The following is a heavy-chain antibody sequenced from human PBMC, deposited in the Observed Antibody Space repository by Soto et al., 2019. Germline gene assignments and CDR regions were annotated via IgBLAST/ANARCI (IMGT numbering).Heavy chain of an antibody. Sequence: SETLSLTCTVSGGSISSSSYYWGWIRQPPGKGLEWIGFIYYTGSTYYNPSLKSRVTISVDTSKNQFSLKLSSVTAADTAVYYCASMSLSIAVAAPGTWFDPWGQGTLVTVSS. CDR1: GGSISSSSYY. D-gene: IGHD6-19*01. CDR2: IYYTGST. J-gene: IGHJ5*02. CDR3: ASMSLSIAVAAPGTWFDP. V-gene: IGHV4-39*01.